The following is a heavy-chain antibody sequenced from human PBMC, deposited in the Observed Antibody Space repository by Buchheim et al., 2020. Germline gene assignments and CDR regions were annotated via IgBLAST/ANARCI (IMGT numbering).Heavy chain of an antibody. V-gene: IGHV3-33*03. D-gene: IGHD4-11*01. Sequence: QVQLVESGGGVVQPGRSLRLSCAASGFTFSSYGMHWVRQAPGKGLEWVAVIWYDGSNKYYADSVKGRFTISRDNAKNSLDLQMNSLRVEDTGVYFCVRASSTVRAYYYGMDVWGQGTT. J-gene: IGHJ6*02. CDR3: VRASSTVRAYYYGMDV. CDR1: GFTFSSYG. CDR2: IWYDGSNK.